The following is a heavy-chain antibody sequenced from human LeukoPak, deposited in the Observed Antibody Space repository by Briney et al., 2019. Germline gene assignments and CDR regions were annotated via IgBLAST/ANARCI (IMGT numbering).Heavy chain of an antibody. J-gene: IGHJ6*02. D-gene: IGHD2-15*01. V-gene: IGHV3-23*01. Sequence: GGSLRLSCAASGFTFSSYAMGWVRQAPGKGLEWVSAISGSGGSTYYADSVKGRFTISRDNSKNTLYLQMNSLRAEDTAVYYCAKDMAHCSGGSCPPGGYYGMDVWGQGTTVTVSS. CDR1: GFTFSSYA. CDR2: ISGSGGST. CDR3: AKDMAHCSGGSCPPGGYYGMDV.